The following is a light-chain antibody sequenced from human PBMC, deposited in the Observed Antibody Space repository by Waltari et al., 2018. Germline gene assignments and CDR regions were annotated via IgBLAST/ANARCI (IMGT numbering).Light chain of an antibody. Sequence: EIVLTQSPGTLSLSPGERATLSCRASQSVGRYLAWYQQKPGQAPRLLMYDASSRATGIPDRCSGRGSGTDFSLTISRLEPEDVAVYYCQKYERLPATFGQGTKVEIK. V-gene: IGKV3-20*01. CDR3: QKYERLPAT. J-gene: IGKJ1*01. CDR1: QSVGRY. CDR2: DAS.